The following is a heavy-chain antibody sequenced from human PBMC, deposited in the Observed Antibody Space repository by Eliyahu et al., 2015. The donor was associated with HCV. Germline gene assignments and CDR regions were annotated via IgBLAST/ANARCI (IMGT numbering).Heavy chain of an antibody. V-gene: IGHV4-59*01. D-gene: IGHD6-19*01. CDR2: XHYSGST. CDR3: ASGGGGIAVAGTGGWFDP. CDR1: GGXITTYY. Sequence: QVQLQESGPGLVKPSETLSLTCTVXGGXITTYYWSWIRQPPGKGLXWIGYXHYSGSTNHNPXLKSRVTISVDTSKNQFSLKLTSVTAADTAVYYCASGGGGIAVAGTGGWFDPWGQGTLVTVSS. J-gene: IGHJ5*02.